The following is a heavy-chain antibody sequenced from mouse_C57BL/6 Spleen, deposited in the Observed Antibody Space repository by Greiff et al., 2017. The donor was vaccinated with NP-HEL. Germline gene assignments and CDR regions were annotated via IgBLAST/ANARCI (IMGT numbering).Heavy chain of an antibody. CDR1: GFNIKDYY. D-gene: IGHD1-1*01. CDR2: IDPEDGET. Sequence: DVKLVESGAELVKPGASVKLSCTASGFNIKDYYMHWVKQRTEQGLEWIGRIDPEDGETKYAPKFQGKATITADTSSNTAYLQLSSLTSEDTAVYYCAFYYGSSYDYYAMDYWGQGTSVTVSS. V-gene: IGHV14-2*01. CDR3: AFYYGSSYDYYAMDY. J-gene: IGHJ4*01.